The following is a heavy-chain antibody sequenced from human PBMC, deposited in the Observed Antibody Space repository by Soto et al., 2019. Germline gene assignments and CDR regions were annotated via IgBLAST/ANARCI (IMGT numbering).Heavy chain of an antibody. CDR2: IYYSGSA. CDR1: GGSISSSSYY. V-gene: IGHV4-39*01. Sequence: SETLSLTCTVSGGSISSSSYYWGWIRQPPGKGLEWIGSIYYSGSAYHNPSLKSRVTISVDTSKNQFSLKLSSVTAADTAVYYCARANKYYYDSSGYYYVPGRAWFDPWGQGTLVTVSS. J-gene: IGHJ5*02. D-gene: IGHD3-22*01. CDR3: ARANKYYYDSSGYYYVPGRAWFDP.